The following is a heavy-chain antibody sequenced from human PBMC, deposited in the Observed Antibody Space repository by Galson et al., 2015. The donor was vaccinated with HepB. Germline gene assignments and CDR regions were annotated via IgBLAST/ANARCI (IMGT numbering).Heavy chain of an antibody. CDR1: GYTFTSYY. CDR2: INPSGGST. Sequence: SVKVSCKASGYTFTSYYMHWVRQAPGQGLEWMGIINPSGGSTSYAQKFQGRVTMTRDTSTSTVYMELSSLRSEDTAVYYCARDSAYPGIAVAGIPSSFDYWGQGTLVTVSS. CDR3: ARDSAYPGIAVAGIPSSFDY. V-gene: IGHV1-46*03. J-gene: IGHJ4*02. D-gene: IGHD6-19*01.